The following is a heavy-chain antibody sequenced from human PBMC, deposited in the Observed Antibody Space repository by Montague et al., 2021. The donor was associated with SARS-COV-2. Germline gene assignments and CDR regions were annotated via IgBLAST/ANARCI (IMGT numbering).Heavy chain of an antibody. V-gene: IGHV4-34*01. CDR1: GGSFSGYY. CDR2: INHSGST. Sequence: SETLSLTCAVYGGSFSGYYWSWIRQPPGKGLEWIGEINHSGSTKYNSSXXSRVTISADTSKKQFSLKMSSVTAADTAVYYCARGSVFRDYDFLTGSRSYFDYWGQGTLVTVSS. CDR3: ARGSVFRDYDFLTGSRSYFDY. J-gene: IGHJ4*02. D-gene: IGHD3-9*01.